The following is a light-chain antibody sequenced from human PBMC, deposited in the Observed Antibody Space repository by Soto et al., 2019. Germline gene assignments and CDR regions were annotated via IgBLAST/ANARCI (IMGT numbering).Light chain of an antibody. J-gene: IGLJ2*01. CDR3: SSYTTSRTVV. CDR2: DVI. CDR1: SSDAGGYNQ. Sequence: QSALTQPASGSGSPGQSIAIACTGTSSDAGGYNQVSWYQQYPGKAPKLIVYDVINRPSGVSNRFSGSKSGNTASLTISGLQAEAEADYYCSSYTTSRTVVFGGGTKLTVL. V-gene: IGLV2-14*03.